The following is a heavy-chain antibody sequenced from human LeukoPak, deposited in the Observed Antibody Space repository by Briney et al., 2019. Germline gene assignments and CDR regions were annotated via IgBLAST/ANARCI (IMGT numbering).Heavy chain of an antibody. V-gene: IGHV1-8*01. J-gene: IGHJ6*02. CDR2: MNPNSGNT. CDR1: GYTFTSYD. CDR3: AREGGVTIFGVVITSGYYYYGMDV. D-gene: IGHD3-3*01. Sequence: GASVKVSCKASGYTFTSYDINWVRQATGQGLEWMGWMNPNSGNTGYAQKFQGRVTMTRNTSISTAYMELSSLRSEDTAVYYCAREGGVTIFGVVITSGYYYYGMDVWGQGTTVTVSS.